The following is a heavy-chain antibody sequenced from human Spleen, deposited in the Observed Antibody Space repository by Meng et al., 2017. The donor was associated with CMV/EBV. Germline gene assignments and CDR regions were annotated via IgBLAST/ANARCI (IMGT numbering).Heavy chain of an antibody. CDR2: INPNSGGT. CDR1: FTGYY. Sequence: FTGYYMHWVRQAPGQGLEWMGWINPNSGGTNYAQKFQGRVTMTRDTSISTAYMELSRLRSDDTAVYYCARDLGYCSSTSCYMGWYFDLWGRGTLVTVSS. D-gene: IGHD2-2*02. V-gene: IGHV1-2*02. CDR3: ARDLGYCSSTSCYMGWYFDL. J-gene: IGHJ2*01.